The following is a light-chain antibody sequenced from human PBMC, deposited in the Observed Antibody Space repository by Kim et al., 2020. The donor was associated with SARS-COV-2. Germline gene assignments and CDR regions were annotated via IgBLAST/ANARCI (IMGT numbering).Light chain of an antibody. Sequence: QTATLTCTGNSYDVGDRGAAWLQQHQGHPPNLLSYRNGDRPSGISERLSASRSGNTASLTITGLQPEDEADYYCSAWDSSLSAMVFGGGTQLTVL. CDR3: SAWDSSLSAMV. V-gene: IGLV10-54*01. J-gene: IGLJ3*02. CDR2: RNG. CDR1: SYDVGDRG.